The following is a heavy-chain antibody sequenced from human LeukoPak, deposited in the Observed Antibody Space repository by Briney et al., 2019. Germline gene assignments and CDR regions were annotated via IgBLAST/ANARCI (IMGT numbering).Heavy chain of an antibody. V-gene: IGHV4-39*01. D-gene: IGHD5-12*01. CDR1: GGSISSSSYY. J-gene: IGHJ4*02. Sequence: PSETLSLTCTVSGGSISSSSYYWGWIRQPPGKGLEWIGSIYYSGSTYYNPSLKSRVTISVDTSKNQFSLKLSSVTAADTAVYYCARQVYPTLLRSGYDDYWGQGTLVTVSS. CDR3: ARQVYPTLLRSGYDDY. CDR2: IYYSGST.